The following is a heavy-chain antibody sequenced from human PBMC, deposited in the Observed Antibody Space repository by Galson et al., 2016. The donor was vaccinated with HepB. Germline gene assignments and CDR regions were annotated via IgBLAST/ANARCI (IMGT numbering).Heavy chain of an antibody. CDR3: AHAFFSILTGPFDS. Sequence: PALVKPTQTLTLTCAFSGFSLNTQGECVGWVRQSPGKALEWLALIYWYDDRRYSPSLRDRLTLPKDTSKNHVVLTMTNMDPADTGTYYCAHAFFSILTGPFDSWGQGTLVAVSS. D-gene: IGHD3-9*01. CDR2: IYWYDDR. J-gene: IGHJ4*02. CDR1: GFSLNTQGEC. V-gene: IGHV2-5*01.